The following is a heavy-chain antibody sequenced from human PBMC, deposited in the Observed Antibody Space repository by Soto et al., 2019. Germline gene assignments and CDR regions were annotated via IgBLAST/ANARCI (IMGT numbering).Heavy chain of an antibody. D-gene: IGHD6-19*01. J-gene: IGHJ4*02. CDR1: GFTFTSSA. CDR3: AAGGKRQWLVF. V-gene: IGHV1-58*01. CDR2: IVVGSGNT. Sequence: QMQLVQSGPEVKKPGTSVKVSCKASGFTFTSSAVQWVRQAGGQRLEWIGWIVVGSGNTNYAQKFQERVTITRDMSTSTAYMELSSLRSEDTAVYYCAAGGKRQWLVFWGQGTLVTVSS.